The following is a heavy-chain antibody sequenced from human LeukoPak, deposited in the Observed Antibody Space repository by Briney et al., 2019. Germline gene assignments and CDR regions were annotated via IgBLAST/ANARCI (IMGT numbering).Heavy chain of an antibody. CDR1: GYTFTNYG. CDR3: ARGEVPPHYFDY. V-gene: IGHV1-18*01. J-gene: IGHJ4*02. CDR2: ISPYNGNT. Sequence: ASVRVSCKASGYTFTNYGISWVRQAPGQGLEWMGWISPYNGNTNYAQKLQGRVTMTTDTSTSTSYMELRSLRSEDTAVYYCARGEVPPHYFDYWGQGTLVTVSS.